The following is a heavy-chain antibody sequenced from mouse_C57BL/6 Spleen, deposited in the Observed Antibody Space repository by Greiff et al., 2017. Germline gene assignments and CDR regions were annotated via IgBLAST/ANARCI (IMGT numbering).Heavy chain of an antibody. V-gene: IGHV14-2*01. CDR2: IDPEDGET. CDR3: ARNDGSSYERYFDV. CDR1: GFNIKDYY. J-gene: IGHJ1*03. Sequence: EVQLQQSGAELVKPGASVKLSCTASGFNIKDYYMHWVKQRTEQGLEWIGRIDPEDGETKYAPKFPGKATITVDTSSNTAYLQLSSLTSEDTAVYCCARNDGSSYERYFDVWGTGTTVTVSS. D-gene: IGHD1-1*01.